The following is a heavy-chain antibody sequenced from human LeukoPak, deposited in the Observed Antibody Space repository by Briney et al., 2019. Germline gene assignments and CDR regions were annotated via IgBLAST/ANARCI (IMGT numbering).Heavy chain of an antibody. CDR1: GGSISSYY. J-gene: IGHJ3*02. V-gene: IGHV4-59*01. D-gene: IGHD1-20*01. CDR2: IYYSGST. Sequence: SETLSLTCTVSGGSISSYYWSWIRQPPGKGLEWIGYIYYSGSTNYNPSLKSRVTISVDTSKNQFSLKLSSVTAADTAVYYCARDLEGGTGITGTNDAFDIWGQGTMVTVSS. CDR3: ARDLEGGTGITGTNDAFDI.